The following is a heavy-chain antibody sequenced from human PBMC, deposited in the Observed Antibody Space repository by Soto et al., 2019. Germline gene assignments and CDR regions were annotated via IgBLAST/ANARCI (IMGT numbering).Heavy chain of an antibody. V-gene: IGHV3-9*01. CDR1: GFTFDDSA. J-gene: IGHJ4*02. Sequence: DVQLVESGGGLVQPGRSLSLSCAASGFTFDDSAMHWVRQAPGKGLEWVSGISWNSDSVGYADSVTGRFTISRDSASNSLYLQMNSLRVEDTALYYWARDISAVRGVTSNTDAYWGQGTLVTVSS. CDR3: ARDISAVRGVTSNTDAY. CDR2: ISWNSDSV. D-gene: IGHD3-10*01.